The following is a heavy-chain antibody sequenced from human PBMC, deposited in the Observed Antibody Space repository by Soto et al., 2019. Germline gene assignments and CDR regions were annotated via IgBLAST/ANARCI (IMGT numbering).Heavy chain of an antibody. J-gene: IGHJ4*02. CDR1: GGSISSGGYS. D-gene: IGHD3-22*01. CDR2: IYHSGST. V-gene: IGHV4-30-2*01. CDR3: ARDQNYYDSSGYPTPAYYFDY. Sequence: SETLSLTCAVSGGSISSGGYSWSWIRQPPGKGLEWIGHIYHSGSTYYNPSLKSRVTISVDRSKNQFSLKLSSVTAADTAVYYCARDQNYYDSSGYPTPAYYFDYWGQGTLVTVSS.